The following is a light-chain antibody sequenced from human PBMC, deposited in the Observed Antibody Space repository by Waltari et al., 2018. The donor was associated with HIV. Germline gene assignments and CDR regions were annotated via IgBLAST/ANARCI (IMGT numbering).Light chain of an antibody. J-gene: IGKJ2*01. CDR2: GAS. V-gene: IGKV3-15*01. CDR3: QQYNNWPQT. CDR1: QTINNN. Sequence: EKVMTQSPANLSVSPGERATLSCRASQTINNNLAWYQQKPGQAPQLRIYGASTRAAGVPASFSGSGSGTEFTLTITSLQSEDLAIYYCQQYNNWPQTFGQGTKVEIK.